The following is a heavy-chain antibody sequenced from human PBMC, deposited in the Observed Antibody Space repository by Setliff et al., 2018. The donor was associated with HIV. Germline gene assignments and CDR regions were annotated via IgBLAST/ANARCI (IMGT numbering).Heavy chain of an antibody. CDR1: GGSIRSSSHY. CDR2: LYYSGST. CDR3: AREGDIGVVRGVIYFDY. D-gene: IGHD3-10*01. J-gene: IGHJ4*02. Sequence: SETLSLTCTVSGGSIRSSSHYWGWIRQPPGKGLEWIGSLYYSGSTYSNLSLKSRLTISVDTSKNQFSLKLSSVTAADTAAYYCAREGDIGVVRGVIYFDYWGQGTLVTVSS. V-gene: IGHV4-39*07.